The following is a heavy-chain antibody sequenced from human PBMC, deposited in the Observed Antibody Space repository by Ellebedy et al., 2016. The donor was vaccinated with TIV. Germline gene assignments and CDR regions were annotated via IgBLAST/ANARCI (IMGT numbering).Heavy chain of an antibody. J-gene: IGHJ4*02. CDR1: GFTFSSYS. Sequence: GESLKISCAASGFTFSSYSMNWFRQAPGKGLDWVSYISSGGDTIYYADSVKGRFTVSRDDAKNSLYLQMNSLRAEDTALYFCARGSLPYFYGSGTYDPFDYWGQGTLVTVSS. CDR2: ISSGGDTI. CDR3: ARGSLPYFYGSGTYDPFDY. D-gene: IGHD3-10*01. V-gene: IGHV3-48*04.